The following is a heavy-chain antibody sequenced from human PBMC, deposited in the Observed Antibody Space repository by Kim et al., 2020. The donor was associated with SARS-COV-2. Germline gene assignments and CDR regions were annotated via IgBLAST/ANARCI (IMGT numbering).Heavy chain of an antibody. CDR3: ARRRGYESSSSYFRYFDY. V-gene: IGHV4-59*12. Sequence: SETLSLTCTVSGASISNYYWYWIRQPPGQGLEWVWYIYDSGNAKYNPSLKSRVTISVDTSKNQFSLWLSSVTASDTAVYFCARRRGYESSSSYFRYFDYWGQGTLVTVSS. CDR1: GASISNYY. CDR2: IYDSGNA. J-gene: IGHJ4*02. D-gene: IGHD3-22*01.